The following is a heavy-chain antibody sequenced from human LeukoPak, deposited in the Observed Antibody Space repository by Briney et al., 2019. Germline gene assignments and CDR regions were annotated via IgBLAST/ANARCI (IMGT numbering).Heavy chain of an antibody. Sequence: PSETLSLTCTVSSGSISSYYWSWIRQPPGKGLEWIGYIYYSGSTNYNPSLKSRVTISVDTSKNQFSLKLSSVTAADTAVYYCAREGGAEKGNWFDPWGQGTLVTVSS. V-gene: IGHV4-59*01. CDR2: IYYSGST. CDR1: SGSISSYY. J-gene: IGHJ5*02. D-gene: IGHD3-16*01. CDR3: AREGGAEKGNWFDP.